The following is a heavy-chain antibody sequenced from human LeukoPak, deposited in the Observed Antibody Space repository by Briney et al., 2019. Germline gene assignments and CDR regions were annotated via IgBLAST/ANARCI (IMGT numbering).Heavy chain of an antibody. J-gene: IGHJ3*02. CDR1: GFTFSSYS. Sequence: GGSLRLSCAASGFTFSSYSMNWVRQAPGKGLEWVSSISSSSSYINYADSVKGRFTISRDNAKNSLYLLMNSLRAEDTAVYYCARQNSRLAFDIWGQGTMVTVSS. CDR2: ISSSSSYI. D-gene: IGHD2/OR15-2a*01. V-gene: IGHV3-21*01. CDR3: ARQNSRLAFDI.